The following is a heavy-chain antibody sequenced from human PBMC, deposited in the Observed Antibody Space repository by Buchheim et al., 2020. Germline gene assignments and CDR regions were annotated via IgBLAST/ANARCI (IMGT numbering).Heavy chain of an antibody. Sequence: QVQLQESGPGLVRPSETLSLTCTVSGGSVKSFYWSWIRQPPGKGLEWMGYYYYSGSTNYNPSLQSRISISVDTSKNQTSLNLTSVTAADTAVYYCARQTRSQGWNYWGQGAL. CDR3: ARQTRSQGWNY. CDR1: GGSVKSFY. CDR2: YYYSGST. J-gene: IGHJ4*02. D-gene: IGHD2-15*01. V-gene: IGHV4-59*08.